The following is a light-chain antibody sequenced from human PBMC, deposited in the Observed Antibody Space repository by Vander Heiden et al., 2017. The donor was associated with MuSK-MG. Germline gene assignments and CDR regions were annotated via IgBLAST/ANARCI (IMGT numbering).Light chain of an antibody. J-gene: IGKJ2*01. Sequence: DIQMTQSPSTLSASVGDRVTITCRASQSISSWLAWYQQKPGKAPKLLIYDASSLERGVTSRFSGSGDGTAVTLTISSLQPVDFATYYCQQCNSYYPPHTFGEGTKLEIK. V-gene: IGKV1-5*01. CDR3: QQCNSYYPPHT. CDR1: QSISSW. CDR2: DAS.